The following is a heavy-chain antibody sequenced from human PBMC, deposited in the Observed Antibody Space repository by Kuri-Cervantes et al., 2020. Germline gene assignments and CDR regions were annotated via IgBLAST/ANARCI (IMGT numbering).Heavy chain of an antibody. CDR3: ARRDGFKILDS. J-gene: IGHJ4*02. CDR2: IYHSGST. V-gene: IGHV4-38-2*02. D-gene: IGHD5-24*01. CDR1: GGSISGYY. Sequence: SETLSLTCTVSGGSISGYYWGWIRQPPGKGLEWIGSIYHSGSTYYNPSLKSRVTISVDTSKNQFSLQLNSVTAADTAVYYCARRDGFKILDSWGQGTLVTVSS.